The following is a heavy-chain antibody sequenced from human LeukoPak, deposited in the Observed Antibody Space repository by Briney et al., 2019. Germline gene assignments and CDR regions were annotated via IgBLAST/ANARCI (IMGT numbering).Heavy chain of an antibody. V-gene: IGHV1-69*04. CDR3: AREGGYCSSTSCYKHFDY. D-gene: IGHD2-2*02. J-gene: IGHJ4*02. Sequence: SVKVSCKASGGTFSSHGITWVRQAPGQGLEWMGRIIVMLGTTNYAQKFQGRVTITADKSTSTAYMEPSSLSSEDTAVYYCAREGGYCSSTSCYKHFDYWGQGTLVTVSS. CDR1: GGTFSSHG. CDR2: IIVMLGTT.